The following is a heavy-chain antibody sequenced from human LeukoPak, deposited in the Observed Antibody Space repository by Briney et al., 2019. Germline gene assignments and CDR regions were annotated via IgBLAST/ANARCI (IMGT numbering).Heavy chain of an antibody. V-gene: IGHV3-9*01. CDR3: AKERISYYDSSGYYYGGGFDY. CDR1: GFTFSSYA. J-gene: IGHJ4*02. CDR2: IRWNSGSI. Sequence: PGGSLRLSRAASGFTFSSYAMSWVRQAPGKGLGWVSGIRWNSGSIGYADSLKGRFAISRDNAKNSPYQQMNSLRAEDTALYYCAKERISYYDSSGYYYGGGFDYWGQGTLVTVSS. D-gene: IGHD3-22*01.